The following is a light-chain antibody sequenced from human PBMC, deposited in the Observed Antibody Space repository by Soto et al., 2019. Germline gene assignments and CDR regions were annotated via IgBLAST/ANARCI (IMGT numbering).Light chain of an antibody. CDR2: DND. V-gene: IGLV1-51*01. J-gene: IGLJ2*01. CDR1: MRDVGAYNL. CDR3: GTWDSSLTVAV. Sequence: QSALTQPASVSGSPGQSITISCAGTMRDVGAYNLVSWYQQHPGRAPQLIIYDNDKRPSGIPDRFSGSKSGTSATLGITGLQAGDEADYYCGTWDSSLTVAVFGGGTKLTVL.